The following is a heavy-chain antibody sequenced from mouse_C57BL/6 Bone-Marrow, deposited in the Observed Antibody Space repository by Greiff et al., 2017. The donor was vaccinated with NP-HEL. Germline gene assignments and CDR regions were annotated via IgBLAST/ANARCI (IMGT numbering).Heavy chain of an antibody. Sequence: QVQLQQSGAELVRPGASVTLSCKASGYAFTDYEMHWVKQTPVHGLEWIGAIVPETGGTAYNQKFKGKAILTADKSSSTAYMGLRSLTSEDSAVYYCTREGYDGDYWGQGTTLTVSS. V-gene: IGHV1-15*01. D-gene: IGHD2-2*01. CDR1: GYAFTDYE. CDR3: TREGYDGDY. J-gene: IGHJ2*01. CDR2: IVPETGGT.